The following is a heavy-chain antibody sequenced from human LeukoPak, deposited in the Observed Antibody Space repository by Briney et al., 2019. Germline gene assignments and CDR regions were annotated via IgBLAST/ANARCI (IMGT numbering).Heavy chain of an antibody. J-gene: IGHJ3*02. Sequence: GGSLRLSCAASGFTFSSYSMYWVRQAPGKGLEWVAFIRYDGSNKYYADSVKGRFTISRDNSKNTLYLQMNSLRAEDTAVYYCAKDGSFETNIVVVPADIWGQGTMVTVSS. V-gene: IGHV3-30*02. CDR2: IRYDGSNK. CDR1: GFTFSSYS. D-gene: IGHD2-2*01. CDR3: AKDGSFETNIVVVPADI.